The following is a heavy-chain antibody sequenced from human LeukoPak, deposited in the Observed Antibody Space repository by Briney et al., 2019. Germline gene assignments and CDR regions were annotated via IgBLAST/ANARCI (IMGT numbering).Heavy chain of an antibody. V-gene: IGHV3-53*01. CDR2: IYSGGST. CDR1: GFTVSSNY. D-gene: IGHD3-10*01. CDR3: ARETPYYYGSGYYYYYYMDV. Sequence: GGSLRLSCAASGFTVSSNYMSWVRQAPGKGLEWVSVIYSGGSTYYADSVKGRFTISRDNSKNTLYLQMNSLRAEDTAVYYCARETPYYYGSGYYYYYYMDVWGKGTTVTISS. J-gene: IGHJ6*03.